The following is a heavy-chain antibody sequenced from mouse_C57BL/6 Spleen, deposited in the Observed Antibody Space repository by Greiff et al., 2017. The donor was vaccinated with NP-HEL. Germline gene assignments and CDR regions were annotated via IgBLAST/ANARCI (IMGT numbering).Heavy chain of an antibody. V-gene: IGHV3-6*01. CDR3: ARADYYGSSPYWYFDV. Sequence: EVKLMESGPGLVKPSQSLSLTCSVTGYSITSGYYWNWIRQFPGNKLEWMGYISYDGSNNYNPSLKNRISITRDTSKNQFFLKLNSVTTEDTATYYCARADYYGSSPYWYFDVWGTGTTVTVSS. CDR2: ISYDGSN. J-gene: IGHJ1*03. D-gene: IGHD1-1*01. CDR1: GYSITSGYY.